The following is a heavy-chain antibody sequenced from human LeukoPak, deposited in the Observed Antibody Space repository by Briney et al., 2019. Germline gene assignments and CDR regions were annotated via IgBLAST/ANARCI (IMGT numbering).Heavy chain of an antibody. CDR1: GFTFSSYA. V-gene: IGHV3-64D*06. CDR3: VKTPYSSTWYVGDS. J-gene: IGHJ4*02. Sequence: EGSLRLSCSASGFTFSSYAMHWVRQAAGEGLEYVSAINSDGDSTYYADSVKGRFTISRDNSKNTLYLQMSSLRPEDSAVYYCVKTPYSSTWYVGDSWGQGTLVTVSS. D-gene: IGHD2/OR15-2a*01. CDR2: INSDGDST.